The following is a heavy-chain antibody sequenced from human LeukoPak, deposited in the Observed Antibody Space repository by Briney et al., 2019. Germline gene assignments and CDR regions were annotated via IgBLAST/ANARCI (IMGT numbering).Heavy chain of an antibody. J-gene: IGHJ4*02. CDR2: IYKGRST. CDR1: GDSVSIITYY. Sequence: PSQTLSLTCSVSGDSVSIITYYWGWIRHRPGRGPEWIGYIYKGRSTSYTPSPKNRVTISVDTSKTQFSLNLDSVTAADTAVYYCARVVVPAAIVYWGQGIPVIVSS. D-gene: IGHD2-15*01. CDR3: ARVVVPAAIVY. V-gene: IGHV4-31*03.